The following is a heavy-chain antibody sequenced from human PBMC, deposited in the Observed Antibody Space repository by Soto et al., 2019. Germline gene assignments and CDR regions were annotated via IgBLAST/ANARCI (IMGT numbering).Heavy chain of an antibody. CDR3: ASSNGSGGSCHSIWFDP. J-gene: IGHJ5*02. Sequence: SETLSLTCTVSGGSISSYYWSWIRQSPGKGLEWIAYIYYSGTTDYNPSLKSRVTISVDTSNNQFSLKLTSVTAADTAVYYCASSNGSGGSCHSIWFDPWGQGTLVTVSS. CDR1: GGSISSYY. CDR2: IYYSGTT. D-gene: IGHD2-15*01. V-gene: IGHV4-59*12.